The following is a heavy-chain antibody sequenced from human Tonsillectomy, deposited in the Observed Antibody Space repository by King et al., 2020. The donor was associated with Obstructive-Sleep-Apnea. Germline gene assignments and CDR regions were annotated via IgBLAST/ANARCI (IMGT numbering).Heavy chain of an antibody. CDR2: IGTAGDT. J-gene: IGHJ4*02. D-gene: IGHD5-12*01. CDR3: ARARGGYSGYDYSYYFDY. CDR1: GFTFSSYD. V-gene: IGHV3-13*01. Sequence: VQLVESGGGLVQPGGSLRLSCAASGFTFSSYDMHWVRQATGKGLEWVSAIGTAGDTYYPGSVKGRFTISRENAKNSLYLQMNSLRAGDTAVYYCARARGGYSGYDYSYYFDYWGQGTLVTVSS.